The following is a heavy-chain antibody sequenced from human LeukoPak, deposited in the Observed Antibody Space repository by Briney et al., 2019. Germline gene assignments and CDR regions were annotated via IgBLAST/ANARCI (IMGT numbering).Heavy chain of an antibody. D-gene: IGHD3-3*01. CDR1: GFTFYDFT. V-gene: IGHV3-30-3*01. Sequence: GGALRISCAASGFTFYDFTMPRGRPAPGKGAEGVGVISYDGSNKYYADSVKGRFTISRDNSKNTLYLQMNSLRAEDTAVYYCARAPPPYDFWSGKGWFDPWGQGTLVTVSS. CDR2: ISYDGSNK. J-gene: IGHJ5*02. CDR3: ARAPPPYDFWSGKGWFDP.